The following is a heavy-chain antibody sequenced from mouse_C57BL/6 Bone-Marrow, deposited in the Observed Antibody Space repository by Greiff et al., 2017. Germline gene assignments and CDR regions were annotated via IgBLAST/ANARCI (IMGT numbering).Heavy chain of an antibody. D-gene: IGHD2-2*01. Sequence: QVTLQVSGPGILQSSQTLSLTCSFSGFSLSTSGMGVSWIRQPSGKGLEWLAHIYWDDDKRYKPSLKSRPTISKDTSSNPVFLKITSVYDEDTATYYCGRRRGYGWFADWGQGTLVTVSA. J-gene: IGHJ3*01. V-gene: IGHV8-12*01. CDR3: GRRRGYGWFAD. CDR1: GFSLSTSGMG. CDR2: IYWDDDK.